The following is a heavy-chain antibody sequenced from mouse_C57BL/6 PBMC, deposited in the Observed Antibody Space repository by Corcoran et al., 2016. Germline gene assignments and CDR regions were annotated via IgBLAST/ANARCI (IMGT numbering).Heavy chain of an antibody. CDR1: GYTVTDYY. V-gene: IGHV1-76*01. D-gene: IGHD2-1*01. J-gene: IGHJ2*01. Sequence: QVQLKQSGAELVRPGASVKLSCKAAGYTVTDYYINWVKQRPGQGLEWIARIYPGSGNTYYNEKFKGKATLTAEKSSSTAYMQLSSLTSEDSAVYFCARDYYGNSFDYWGQGTTLTVSS. CDR2: IYPGSGNT. CDR3: ARDYYGNSFDY.